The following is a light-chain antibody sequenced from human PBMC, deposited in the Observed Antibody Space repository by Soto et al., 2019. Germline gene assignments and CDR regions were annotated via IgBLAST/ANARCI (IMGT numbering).Light chain of an antibody. CDR1: QSVSSN. CDR3: QQYNNWPSGT. CDR2: GAS. Sequence: EIVMTHSPATLSVSPGERATLSCRASQSVSSNLAWYQQKPGQAPRLLIYGASTRATGIPARFSGSGSGTEFTLTISSLQSEDFAVYYCQQYNNWPSGTFGQGTKVEIK. J-gene: IGKJ1*01. V-gene: IGKV3-15*01.